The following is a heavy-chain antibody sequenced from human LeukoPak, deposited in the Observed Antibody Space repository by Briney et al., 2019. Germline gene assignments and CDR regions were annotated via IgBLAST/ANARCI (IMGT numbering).Heavy chain of an antibody. CDR2: ISSSSSTR. J-gene: IGHJ4*02. Sequence: GGSLRLSCTASGFSFSSYSMNWVRQAPGKGLEWVSYISSSSSTRYYADSVKGRFTISRDNAKNSLYLQMNSLRAEDTAVYYCAKDRGTVVPAYFDYWGQGTLVTVSS. CDR3: AKDRGTVVPAYFDY. V-gene: IGHV3-48*01. D-gene: IGHD2-2*01. CDR1: GFSFSSYS.